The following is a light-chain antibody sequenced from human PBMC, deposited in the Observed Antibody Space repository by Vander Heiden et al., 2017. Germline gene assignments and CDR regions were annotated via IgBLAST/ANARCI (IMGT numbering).Light chain of an antibody. J-gene: IGKJ5*01. V-gene: IGKV3-20*01. Sequence: EIVFTRSPGTLSLSPGERATLSCRASQSVSSSYLAWYQQKPGQAPRLLLYGASSRAIGIPDRFSGSGSGTDFTLTVSRLEPEDFAVHYCQQYGTSPLTFGQGTQMEI. CDR2: GAS. CDR3: QQYGTSPLT. CDR1: QSVSSSY.